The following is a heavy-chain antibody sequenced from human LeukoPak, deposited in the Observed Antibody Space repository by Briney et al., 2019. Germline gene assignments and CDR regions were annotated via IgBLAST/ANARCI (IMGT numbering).Heavy chain of an antibody. CDR1: GGSISSSNW. CDR3: ARHTGSILEWLFGSSYFDY. Sequence: SETLSLTCAVSGGSISSSNWWSWVRQPPGKGLEWIGEIYHSGSTNYNPSLKSRVTMSVDTSKNQFSLKLSSVTAADTAVYYCARHTGSILEWLFGSSYFDYWGQGTLVTVSS. D-gene: IGHD3-3*01. V-gene: IGHV4-4*02. J-gene: IGHJ4*02. CDR2: IYHSGST.